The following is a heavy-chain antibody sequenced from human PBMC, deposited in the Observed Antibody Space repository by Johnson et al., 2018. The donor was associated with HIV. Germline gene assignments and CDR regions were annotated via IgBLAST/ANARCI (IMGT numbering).Heavy chain of an antibody. V-gene: IGHV3-66*03. Sequence: VQLVESGGGLIQPGGSLRLSCAASAFTVSSNYMSWVRQAPGKELEWVSLIYSGASTFYADSVKGRFTISRDNSKNALYLQMNSLRAEDTAVYFCASGDDDGFWGQGTKVTVSS. CDR3: ASGDDDGF. D-gene: IGHD5-12*01. CDR2: IYSGAST. J-gene: IGHJ3*01. CDR1: AFTVSSNY.